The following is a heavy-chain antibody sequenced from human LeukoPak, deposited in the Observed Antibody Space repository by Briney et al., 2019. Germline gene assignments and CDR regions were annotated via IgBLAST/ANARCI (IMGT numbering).Heavy chain of an antibody. CDR3: ARGERILYREFDY. Sequence: KTSETLSLTCAVSGGSISSGGYSWSWIRQPPGKGLEWIGEINHSGSTNYNPSLKSRVTISVDTSKNQFSLKLSSVTAADTAVYYCARGERILYREFDYWGQGTLVTVSS. V-gene: IGHV4-30-2*01. CDR2: INHSGST. CDR1: GGSISSGGYS. D-gene: IGHD2-8*01. J-gene: IGHJ4*02.